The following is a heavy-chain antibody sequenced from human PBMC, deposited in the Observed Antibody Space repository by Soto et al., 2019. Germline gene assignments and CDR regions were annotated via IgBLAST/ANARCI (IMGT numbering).Heavy chain of an antibody. CDR3: AGYYDSSGFYSGYFHH. V-gene: IGHV1-46*03. J-gene: IGHJ1*01. D-gene: IGHD3-22*01. Sequence: ASVKVSCKASGYTFTSYYVHWVRQAPGQGLEWMGIINPSGGGTTFAQNFQGRVTMTRDTSTSTVYMELSSLRSEDTAVYYCAGYYDSSGFYSGYFHHWGQGTLVTVSS. CDR1: GYTFTSYY. CDR2: INPSGGGT.